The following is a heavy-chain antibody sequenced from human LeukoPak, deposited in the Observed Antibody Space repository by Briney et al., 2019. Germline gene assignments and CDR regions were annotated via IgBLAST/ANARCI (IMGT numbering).Heavy chain of an antibody. CDR1: GFTFSDYY. Sequence: KSGGSLRLSCGASGFTFSDYYMSWIRQAPGKGLEWVSYICDSGRTIYYADSVKGRFTISRDNAKNSVYLQMNNLGAEDTAVYYCARDRLGDYDHSGYYDKWGQGTLVTVSS. J-gene: IGHJ4*02. D-gene: IGHD3-22*01. CDR2: ICDSGRTI. V-gene: IGHV3-11*01. CDR3: ARDRLGDYDHSGYYDK.